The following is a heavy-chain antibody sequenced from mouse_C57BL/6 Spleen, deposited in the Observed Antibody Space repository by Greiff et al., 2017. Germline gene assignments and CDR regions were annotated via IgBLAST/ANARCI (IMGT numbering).Heavy chain of an antibody. CDR2: IYPGEGDT. J-gene: IGHJ1*03. Sequence: QVHVKQSGAELVKPGASVKISCKASGYAFSSYWMNWVKQRPGKGLEWIGQIYPGEGDTNYNGKFKGKATLTADKSSSTAYMQLSSLTSEDSAVYFCARRGPTTVAEGYFDVWGTGTAVTVSS. D-gene: IGHD1-1*01. CDR1: GYAFSSYW. V-gene: IGHV1-80*01. CDR3: ARRGPTTVAEGYFDV.